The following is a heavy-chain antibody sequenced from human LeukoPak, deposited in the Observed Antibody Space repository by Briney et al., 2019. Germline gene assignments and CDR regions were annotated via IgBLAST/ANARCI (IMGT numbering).Heavy chain of an antibody. CDR1: GYTFTVYY. D-gene: IGHD2-21*02. Sequence: ASVNVSCKASGYTFTVYYMHWVRQAPGQGLEWMGWINPNSGGTNYAQKFQGRVTMTRDTSISTAYMELSRLRSDDTAVYYCAASGDWDDGWYFDLWGRGTLVTVSS. CDR2: INPNSGGT. J-gene: IGHJ2*01. CDR3: AASGDWDDGWYFDL. V-gene: IGHV1-2*02.